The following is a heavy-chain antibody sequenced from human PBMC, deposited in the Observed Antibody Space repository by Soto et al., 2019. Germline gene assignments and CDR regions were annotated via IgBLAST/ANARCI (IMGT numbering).Heavy chain of an antibody. CDR3: AKQVRDGTSSPYYFDY. CDR1: GFTFSNYA. CDR2: ISSAVNT. D-gene: IGHD6-6*01. Sequence: GGSLRLSCAGSGFTFSNYAMSWVRQAPGKGLEWVSAISSAVNTYYADSVKGRFAISRDNSKNTLSLQMNSLRAEDTAVYYCAKQVRDGTSSPYYFDYWGQGTLVTVSS. J-gene: IGHJ4*02. V-gene: IGHV3-23*01.